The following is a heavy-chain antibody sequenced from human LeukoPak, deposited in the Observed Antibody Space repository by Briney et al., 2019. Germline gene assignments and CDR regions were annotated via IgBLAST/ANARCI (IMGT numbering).Heavy chain of an antibody. Sequence: PGGSVRLSCAASGFTFSGSAMHWVRQASGKGLEWVGRIRSKANSYATAYAASVKGRFTISRDDSKNTAYLQMNSLKTEDTAVYYCTRPNDFWSGYSYWGQGTLVTVSS. V-gene: IGHV3-73*01. J-gene: IGHJ4*02. CDR1: GFTFSGSA. CDR2: IRSKANSYAT. D-gene: IGHD3-3*01. CDR3: TRPNDFWSGYSY.